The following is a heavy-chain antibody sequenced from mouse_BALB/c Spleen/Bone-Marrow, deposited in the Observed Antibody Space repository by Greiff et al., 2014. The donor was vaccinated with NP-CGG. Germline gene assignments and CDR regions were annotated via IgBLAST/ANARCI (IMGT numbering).Heavy chain of an antibody. Sequence: VQLVESGAELVRPGTSVKMSCKAAGYSFTNFWIVWVKQRPGHGLEWIGDIYPKNDDANYNEKFKGRATLTVDTSSSTAYMQLSGLTSEDSAIYYCTRHYGNYDYWGQGSTLTVSS. CDR1: GYSFTNFW. CDR3: TRHYGNYDY. D-gene: IGHD2-1*01. J-gene: IGHJ2*01. CDR2: IYPKNDDA. V-gene: IGHV1-63*02.